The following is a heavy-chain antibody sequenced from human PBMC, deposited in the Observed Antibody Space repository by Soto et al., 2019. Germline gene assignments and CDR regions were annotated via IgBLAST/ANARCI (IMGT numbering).Heavy chain of an antibody. V-gene: IGHV4-34*01. CDR3: ARGPRLSTYYDFWSGYYPTYFDY. D-gene: IGHD3-3*01. Sequence: SETLSLTCAVYGGSFSGYYWSWIRQPPGKGLGWIGEINHSGSTNYNPSLKSRVTISVDTSKNQFSLKLSSVTAADTAVYYCARGPRLSTYYDFWSGYYPTYFDYWGQGTLVTVSS. CDR2: INHSGST. J-gene: IGHJ4*02. CDR1: GGSFSGYY.